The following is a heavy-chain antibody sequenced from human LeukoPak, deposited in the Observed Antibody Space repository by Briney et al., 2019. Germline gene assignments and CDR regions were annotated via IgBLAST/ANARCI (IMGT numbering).Heavy chain of an antibody. V-gene: IGHV3-53*01. CDR2: IYSGGST. J-gene: IGHJ6*02. Sequence: GGSLRLSCAASGFTVSSNYMSWVRQAPGKGLEWVSVIYSGGSTYYADSVKGRFTISRDNSKNTLYLQMNSLRAEDTAVYYCAIRLRFLEWLSPPRGMDVWGQGTTVTVSS. CDR1: GFTVSSNY. D-gene: IGHD3-3*01. CDR3: AIRLRFLEWLSPPRGMDV.